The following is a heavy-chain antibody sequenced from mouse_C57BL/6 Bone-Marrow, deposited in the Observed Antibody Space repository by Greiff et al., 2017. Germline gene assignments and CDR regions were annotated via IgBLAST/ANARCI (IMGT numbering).Heavy chain of an antibody. CDR3: SSGTIPYYFDD. CDR2: IYPSDSET. CDR1: GYTFTSYW. D-gene: IGHD2-12*01. V-gene: IGHV1-61*01. J-gene: IGHJ2*01. Sequence: VQLQQSGAELVRPGSSVKLSCKASGYTFTSYWMDWVKQRPGQGLEWIGNIYPSDSETHYNQKFKDKATLTVDKSSSTAYMQLSSLTSEDSAVXYCSSGTIPYYFDDWAQGTTLTASS.